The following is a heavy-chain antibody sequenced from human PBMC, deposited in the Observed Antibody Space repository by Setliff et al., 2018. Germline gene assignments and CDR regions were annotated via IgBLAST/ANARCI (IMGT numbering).Heavy chain of an antibody. CDR2: IYPGDSIT. J-gene: IGHJ5*02. Sequence: PGESLKISCKGSGYSFSTCWIGWVRQVPGKGLEWMGIIYPGDSITRYSPSFQGQVTISVDKSINTAYLQWSSLRASDTAIYYRARHPYYYGSGTYLDNNNRWFDPWGQGTLVTVSS. D-gene: IGHD3-10*01. CDR3: ARHPYYYGSGTYLDNNNRWFDP. V-gene: IGHV5-51*01. CDR1: GYSFSTCW.